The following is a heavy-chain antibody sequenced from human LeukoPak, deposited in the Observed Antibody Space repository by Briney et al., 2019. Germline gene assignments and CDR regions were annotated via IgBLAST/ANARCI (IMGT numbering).Heavy chain of an antibody. V-gene: IGHV3-30*02. CDR3: ATEEWS. Sequence: FTFXSYGXXWVRQAPGKGLELVAFIRYEGSNKYYAESVKGRFTISRDNSKNTLYLQMNSLRAEDTAVYYCATEEWSWGQGTLVTVSS. J-gene: IGHJ4*02. D-gene: IGHD3-3*01. CDR1: FTFXSYG. CDR2: IRYEGSNK.